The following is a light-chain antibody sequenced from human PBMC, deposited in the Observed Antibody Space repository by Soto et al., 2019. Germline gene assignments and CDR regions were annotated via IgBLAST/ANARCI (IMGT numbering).Light chain of an antibody. Sequence: EIVLTQSPATLSLSPGERATLSCRASQSISSSLAWYQQKPGQAPRLLIYDASNRATGFPARLSGSGSGTDFTRTIGSLEPEDFAVYYCQQRSEWPRTFGQGTKVE. V-gene: IGKV3-11*01. CDR2: DAS. CDR1: QSISSS. J-gene: IGKJ1*01. CDR3: QQRSEWPRT.